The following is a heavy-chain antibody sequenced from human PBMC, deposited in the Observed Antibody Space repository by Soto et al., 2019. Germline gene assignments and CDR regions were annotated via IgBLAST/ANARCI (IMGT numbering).Heavy chain of an antibody. D-gene: IGHD2-2*01. CDR3: ASWPAQPGNWFDP. Sequence: SETLSLTCTVSGGSISSGDYYWSWIRQPPGKGLEWIGYIYYSGSTYYNPSLKSRVTISVDTSKNQFSLKLSSVTAADTAVYYCASWPAQPGNWFDPWGQGTLVTVSS. J-gene: IGHJ5*02. V-gene: IGHV4-30-4*01. CDR2: IYYSGST. CDR1: GGSISSGDYY.